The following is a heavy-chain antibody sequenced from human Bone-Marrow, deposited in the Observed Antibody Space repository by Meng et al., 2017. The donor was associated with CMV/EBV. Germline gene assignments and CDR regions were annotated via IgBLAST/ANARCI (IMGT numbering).Heavy chain of an antibody. D-gene: IGHD3-9*01. Sequence: ASVKVSCKASGYTFTSYGISWVRQAPGQGLEWMGIINPSGGSTSYAQKFQGRVTMTRDTSTSTVYMELSSLRSEDTAVYYCARDSNARYFDWFGYFDYWGQGTLVTVSS. J-gene: IGHJ4*02. CDR3: ARDSNARYFDWFGYFDY. V-gene: IGHV1-46*01. CDR1: GYTFTSYG. CDR2: INPSGGST.